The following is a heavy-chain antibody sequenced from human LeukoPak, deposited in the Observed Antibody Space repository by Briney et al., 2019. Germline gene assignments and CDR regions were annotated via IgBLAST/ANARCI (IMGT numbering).Heavy chain of an antibody. CDR2: INHSGST. J-gene: IGHJ4*02. CDR1: GGSFSGYY. Sequence: SETLSLTCAVYGGSFSGYYWSWIRQPPGKGLEWIGEINHSGSTNYNPSLKGRVTISVDTSKNQFSLKLSSVTAADTAVYYCASTARPGSYLDYWGQGTLVTVSS. V-gene: IGHV4-34*01. D-gene: IGHD6-6*01. CDR3: ASTARPGSYLDY.